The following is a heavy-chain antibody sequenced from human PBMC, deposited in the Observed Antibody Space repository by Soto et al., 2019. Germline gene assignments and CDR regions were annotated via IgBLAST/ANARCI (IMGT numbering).Heavy chain of an antibody. V-gene: IGHV4-59*01. Sequence: SSETLSLTCTVSGGSIRSYYWSWFRQPPGKGLEWIGYIYYSGSTNYNPSLKSRVTISVDTSKNQFSLKLSSVTAADTAVYYCAASGSNGQFDFWAQGTLVTVSS. CDR2: IYYSGST. D-gene: IGHD3-10*01. CDR3: AASGSNGQFDF. CDR1: GGSIRSYY. J-gene: IGHJ4*02.